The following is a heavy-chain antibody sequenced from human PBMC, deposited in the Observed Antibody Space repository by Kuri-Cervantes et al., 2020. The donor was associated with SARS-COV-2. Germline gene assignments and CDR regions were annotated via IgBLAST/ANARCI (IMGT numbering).Heavy chain of an antibody. D-gene: IGHD4-23*01. V-gene: IGHV4-34*01. Sequence: SETLSLTCAVYGGSFSGYYWSWIRQPPGKGLEWIGEINHSGSTNYNPSLKSRVTISVDTSKNQFSLKLSSVTAADTAVFYCARTAVATRWFDSWGQETRVTVSS. CDR2: INHSGST. CDR1: GGSFSGYY. J-gene: IGHJ5*01. CDR3: ARTAVATRWFDS.